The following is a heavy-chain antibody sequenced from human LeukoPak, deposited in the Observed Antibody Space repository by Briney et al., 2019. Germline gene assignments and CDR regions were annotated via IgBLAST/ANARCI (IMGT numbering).Heavy chain of an antibody. V-gene: IGHV1-2*06. CDR3: ARGPPYSSGWSNFDY. Sequence: ASVKVSCKASGYTFTGYYMHWVRQAPGQGLEWMGRINPNSGGTNYAQKFQGRVTMTRDTSISTAYMELSRLRSDDTAVYYCARGPPYSSGWSNFDYWGQGTLVTVSS. J-gene: IGHJ4*02. D-gene: IGHD6-19*01. CDR1: GYTFTGYY. CDR2: INPNSGGT.